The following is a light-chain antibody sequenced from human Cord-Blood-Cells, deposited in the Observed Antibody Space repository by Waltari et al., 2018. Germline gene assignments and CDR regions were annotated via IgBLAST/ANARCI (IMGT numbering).Light chain of an antibody. CDR1: QSVLYSSNNKNY. J-gene: IGKJ1*01. CDR3: QEDYSTPWT. Sequence: DIVMTQSPDSLAVSLGERATINCKSSQSVLYSSNNKNYLACDQQKPGHPPKLLIYWASNRESGVPDRFSGSGSGPDFTLTISSLQAEDVAVYYCQEDYSTPWTFGQGTKVEIK. CDR2: WAS. V-gene: IGKV4-1*01.